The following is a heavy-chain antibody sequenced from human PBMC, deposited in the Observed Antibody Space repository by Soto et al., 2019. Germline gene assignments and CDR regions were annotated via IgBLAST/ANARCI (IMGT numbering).Heavy chain of an antibody. J-gene: IGHJ4*02. CDR2: INPNSGGT. D-gene: IGHD2-15*01. V-gene: IGHV1-2*04. CDR3: ARVEYCSGGSCSYYFDY. Sequence: QVQLVQSGAEVKKPGASVKVSCKASGYTFTGYYMHWVRQAPGQGLEWMGWINPNSGGTNYAQKFQGWVTMTRETSISTAYMELSRLRSDDTAVYYCARVEYCSGGSCSYYFDYWGQGTLVTVSS. CDR1: GYTFTGYY.